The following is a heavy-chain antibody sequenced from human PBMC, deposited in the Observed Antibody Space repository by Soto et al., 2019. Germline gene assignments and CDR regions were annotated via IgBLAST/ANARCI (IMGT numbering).Heavy chain of an antibody. Sequence: EVQLVESGGGLVQPGGSLSLSCTASGFTFSDSWMTWVRQAPGKGLEWVARIKPDESEKKYADSVKGRFSISRDNAKNSMYLQMDSLRGEDTAVYYCVRGGSNYASWGQVTLVTVSS. CDR3: VRGGSNYAS. D-gene: IGHD4-4*01. CDR2: IKPDESEK. CDR1: GFTFSDSW. J-gene: IGHJ5*02. V-gene: IGHV3-7*01.